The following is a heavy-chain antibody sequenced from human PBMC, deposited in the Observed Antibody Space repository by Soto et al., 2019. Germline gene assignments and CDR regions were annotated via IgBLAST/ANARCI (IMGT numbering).Heavy chain of an antibody. V-gene: IGHV1-8*01. CDR1: GYTFTSYD. CDR2: MNPNSGNT. J-gene: IGHJ6*02. CDR3: ARVPSEFAVVMPYYSYYYGMDV. Sequence: ASVKVSCKASGYTFTSYDINWVRQATGQGLEWMGWMNPNSGNTGYAQKFQGRVTMTRNTSISTAYMELSSLRSEDTAVYYCARVPSEFAVVMPYYSYYYGMDVWGQGTTVTVSS. D-gene: IGHD3-16*01.